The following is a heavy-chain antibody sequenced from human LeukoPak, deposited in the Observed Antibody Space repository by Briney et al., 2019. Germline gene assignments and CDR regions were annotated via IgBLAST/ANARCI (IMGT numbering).Heavy chain of an antibody. CDR1: GGSISSGSFY. CDR3: ARHDASYYVVVPAADAFDI. J-gene: IGHJ3*02. V-gene: IGHV4-61*02. D-gene: IGHD2-2*01. Sequence: PSQTLSLTCAVSGGSISSGSFYWTWIRQPADKGLEWIGRIYTSGSIDYNPSLKGRVTISVDTSKNQFSLKLSSVTAADTAVYYCARHDASYYVVVPAADAFDIWGQGTMVTVSS. CDR2: IYTSGSI.